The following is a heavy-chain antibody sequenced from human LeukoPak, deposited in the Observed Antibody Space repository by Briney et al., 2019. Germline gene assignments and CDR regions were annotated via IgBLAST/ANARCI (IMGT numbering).Heavy chain of an antibody. D-gene: IGHD2-2*01. Sequence: GRTLRLSGAASGVTFSSYSMNWARQAPGKGLEWVSSISSSSSYIYYADSVKGRFTISRDNAKNSLYLQMNSLRAEDTAVYYCARVGGIVVVPAAPSDYWGQGTLVTVSS. CDR3: ARVGGIVVVPAAPSDY. J-gene: IGHJ4*02. CDR1: GVTFSSYS. CDR2: ISSSSSYI. V-gene: IGHV3-21*01.